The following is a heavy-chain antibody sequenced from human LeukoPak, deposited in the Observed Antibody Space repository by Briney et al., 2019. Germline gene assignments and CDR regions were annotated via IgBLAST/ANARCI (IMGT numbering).Heavy chain of an antibody. CDR2: ISAYNGNT. J-gene: IGHJ5*02. CDR1: GYTFSNYG. CDR3: ARETIVVVPGWFDP. Sequence: GASVKVSCKASGYTFSNYGINWVRQAPGQGLEWMGWISAYNGNTNYAQKLQGRVTMTTDTSTSTVYMELRSLRSDDTAVYYCARETIVVVPGWFDPWGQGTLVTVSS. D-gene: IGHD2-2*01. V-gene: IGHV1-18*01.